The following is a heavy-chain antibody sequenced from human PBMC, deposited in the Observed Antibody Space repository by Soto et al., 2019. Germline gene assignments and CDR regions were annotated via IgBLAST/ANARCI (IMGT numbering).Heavy chain of an antibody. CDR2: VYYSGST. V-gene: IGHV4-39*01. J-gene: IGHJ6*02. D-gene: IGHD2-21*02. CDR3: ASTYCGGDCYSPYHHYGMAV. Sequence: SETLSLTCTVSGGSISSSSYYWCWIRQPPGKGLEWIGSVYYSGSTDYNPSLKSRVTISADTSMNQFPLKLSSVTAADTAVYYCASTYCGGDCYSPYHHYGMAVRAQGTSVPVSS. CDR1: GGSISSSSYY.